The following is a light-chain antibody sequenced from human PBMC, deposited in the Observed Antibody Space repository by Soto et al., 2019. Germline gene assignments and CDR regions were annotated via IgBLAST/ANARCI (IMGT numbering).Light chain of an antibody. CDR1: QSVSSSY. V-gene: IGKV3-20*01. J-gene: IGKJ4*01. CDR3: KQYGSSPLT. Sequence: EIVLTQSPGTLSLSPGERATLSCRASQSVSSSYLAWYQQKPGQAPRLLIYGASSRAPGIPDRFSSSGSGTDFTLTISRLEPEDFAVYYCKQYGSSPLTFGGGTKVEIK. CDR2: GAS.